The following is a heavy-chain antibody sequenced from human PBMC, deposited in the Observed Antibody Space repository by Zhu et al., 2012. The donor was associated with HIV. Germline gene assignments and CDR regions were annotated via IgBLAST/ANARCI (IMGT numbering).Heavy chain of an antibody. CDR3: ARDRRYSSGWTLWYFDY. V-gene: IGHV4-30-4*08. D-gene: IGHD6-19*01. Sequence: QVQLQESGPGLVKPSQTLSLTCTVSGGSISSGDYYWSWIRQPPGKGLEWIGYIYYSGSTYYNPSLKSRVTISVDTSKNQFSLKLSSVTAADTAVYYCARDRRYSSGWTLWYFDYWGQGTLVTVSS. CDR2: IYYSGST. CDR1: GGSISSGDYY. J-gene: IGHJ4*02.